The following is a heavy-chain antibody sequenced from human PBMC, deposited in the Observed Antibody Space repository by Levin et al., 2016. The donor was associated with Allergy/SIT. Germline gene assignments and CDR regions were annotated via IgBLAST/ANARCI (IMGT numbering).Heavy chain of an antibody. V-gene: IGHV3-30*18. CDR2: ISYDGTNK. Sequence: GESLKISCAASGFYFNNYGMYWVRQAPGKGLEWVAFISYDGTNKYYADSVKGRFTISRDNSKSTLYLQMNSLRAEDTAVFYCAKETVVTTSLWSYNYGMDVWGQGTTVTVSS. CDR1: GFYFNNYG. CDR3: AKETVVTTSLWSYNYGMDV. D-gene: IGHD4-23*01. J-gene: IGHJ6*02.